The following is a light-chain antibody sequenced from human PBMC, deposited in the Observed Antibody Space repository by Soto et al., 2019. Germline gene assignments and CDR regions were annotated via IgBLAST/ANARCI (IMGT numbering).Light chain of an antibody. V-gene: IGLV1-44*01. CDR1: SSNIGSYS. J-gene: IGLJ2*01. CDR3: SSYTTGNTVI. Sequence: QSVLTQPPSASGTPGQSVTISCSGTSSNIGSYSVHWYQHLPGTAPKLLIYLNNQRPSGVPDRFSGSKSGASASLAISGLQADVEADYYCSSYTTGNTVIFGGGTKVTVL. CDR2: LNN.